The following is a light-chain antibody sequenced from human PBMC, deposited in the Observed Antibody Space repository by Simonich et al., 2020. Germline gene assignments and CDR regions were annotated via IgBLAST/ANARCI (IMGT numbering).Light chain of an antibody. CDR1: QGISSW. CDR2: KAS. J-gene: IGKJ2*01. Sequence: DIQMTQSPSTLSASVGDRVTITCRASQGISSWLAWYQQKPGKAPKLLIYKASSLESGVPSRFSDRGSETEFTLTISSLQPDDFATYYCQQYNSYSPYTFGQGTKLEIK. V-gene: IGKV1-5*03. CDR3: QQYNSYSPYT.